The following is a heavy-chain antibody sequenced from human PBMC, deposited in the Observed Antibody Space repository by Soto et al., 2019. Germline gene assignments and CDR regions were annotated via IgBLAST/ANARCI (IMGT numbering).Heavy chain of an antibody. CDR2: ITGSGGGT. Sequence: EVQLLESGGGLVQPGGSLRLSCAASGFTFSNYAMTWVRQAPGKGLEWVSVITGSGGGTYFVDSVKGRFTISRDNSKNKVYLQMNSLRAEDTAVYYCAKRPLTAAGFDYWGQGPLVTVSS. D-gene: IGHD6-13*01. CDR3: AKRPLTAAGFDY. CDR1: GFTFSNYA. V-gene: IGHV3-23*01. J-gene: IGHJ4*02.